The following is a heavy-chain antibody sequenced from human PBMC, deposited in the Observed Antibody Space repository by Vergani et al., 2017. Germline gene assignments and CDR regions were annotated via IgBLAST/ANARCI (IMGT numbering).Heavy chain of an antibody. J-gene: IGHJ6*03. D-gene: IGHD3-3*01. V-gene: IGHV1-18*01. Sequence: QVQLVQSGAEVKKPGASVKVSCKASGYTFTSYGISWVRQAPGQGLEWMGWISAYNGNTNYAQKLQGRVTMTTDTSTSTAYMELRSLRSDDTAVYYCARGVGEDFWSGYYISYYYYMDVWGKGTTVTVSS. CDR2: ISAYNGNT. CDR1: GYTFTSYG. CDR3: ARGVGEDFWSGYYISYYYYMDV.